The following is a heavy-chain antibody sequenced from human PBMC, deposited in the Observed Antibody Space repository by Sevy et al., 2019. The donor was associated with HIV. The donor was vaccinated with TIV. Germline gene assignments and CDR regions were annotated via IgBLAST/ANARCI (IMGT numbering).Heavy chain of an antibody. CDR1: GYSFTSHW. D-gene: IGHD3-22*01. CDR3: ATSRSGYFDSSGYYIY. Sequence: GESLKISCHGSGYSFTSHWIGWVRHMPGKGLEWMGIIYPEDSETRYSPSFQGQVTFSACKSISTAYLQWSSLKASDTAMYYCATSRSGYFDSSGYYIYWGQGTLVTVSS. CDR2: IYPEDSET. J-gene: IGHJ4*02. V-gene: IGHV5-51*01.